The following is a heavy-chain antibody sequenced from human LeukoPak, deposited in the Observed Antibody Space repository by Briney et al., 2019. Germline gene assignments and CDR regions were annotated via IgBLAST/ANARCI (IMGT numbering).Heavy chain of an antibody. CDR2: IHYTGTTT. CDR1: GGSISSYY. V-gene: IGHV4-59*01. Sequence: SETLSLTCTVSGGSISSYYWNWIRQPPGKALEWIGYIHYTGTTTKYNPSLKSRVTISVDTPRNQFSLKLSSVTAADTAVYYCARVTDHGYYDYWGQGTLVTVSS. CDR3: ARVTDHGYYDY. J-gene: IGHJ4*02. D-gene: IGHD3-22*01.